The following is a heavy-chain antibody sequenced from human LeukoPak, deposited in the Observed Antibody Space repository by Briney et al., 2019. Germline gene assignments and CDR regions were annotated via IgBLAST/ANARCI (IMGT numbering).Heavy chain of an antibody. CDR1: GFTFSSYG. CDR3: AKDKSSGYYYVGDY. D-gene: IGHD3-22*01. J-gene: IGHJ4*02. CDR2: IRYDGSNK. V-gene: IGHV3-30*02. Sequence: GGSLRLSCAASGFTFSSYGMHWVRQAPGKGLEWVAFIRYDGSNKYYADSVKGRFTISRDNSKNTLYLQMNSLRAEDAAVYYCAKDKSSGYYYVGDYWGQGTLVTVSS.